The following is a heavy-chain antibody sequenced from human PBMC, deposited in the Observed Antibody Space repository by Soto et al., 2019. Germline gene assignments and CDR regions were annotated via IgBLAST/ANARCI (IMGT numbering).Heavy chain of an antibody. V-gene: IGHV3-74*01. J-gene: IGHJ6*02. CDR3: ARGLKNYYGTDV. D-gene: IGHD3-16*01. Sequence: TGGSLRLSCAASGFTFTEYWMHWVRQVPGKGLVWVSRIHADGTRTSYADSVKGRFTISRDNAKNTVYLQMNSLRAEDTAVFYCARGLKNYYGTDVWGQGTTVTVSS. CDR2: IHADGTRT. CDR1: GFTFTEYW.